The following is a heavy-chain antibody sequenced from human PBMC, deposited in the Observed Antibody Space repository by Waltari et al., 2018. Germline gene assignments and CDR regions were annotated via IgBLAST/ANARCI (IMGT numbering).Heavy chain of an antibody. CDR2: IRFDGTNK. CDR1: GFTFSSSG. Sequence: QVQLVESGGGVVQPGGSLRLSCAASGFTFSSSGMHWVRQAPGKGLEWVAFIRFDGTNKYYADSVKGRFTISRDNSKNTLYLQMNSLRAEDTAVYYCAKELYGHGAAYGYWGQGTLITVSS. D-gene: IGHD3-16*01. V-gene: IGHV3-30*02. CDR3: AKELYGHGAAYGY. J-gene: IGHJ4*02.